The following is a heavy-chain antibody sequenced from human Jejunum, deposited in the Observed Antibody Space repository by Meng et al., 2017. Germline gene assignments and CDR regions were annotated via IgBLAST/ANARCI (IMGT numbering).Heavy chain of an antibody. D-gene: IGHD1-26*01. CDR2: TYYRSKWYI. V-gene: IGHV6-1*01. CDR3: AGGGLVRSTRGYFDY. CDR1: GDSVSSNSAG. J-gene: IGHJ4*02. Sequence: QIQLQQSGPGLVKPSRALPLTCAISGDSVSSNSAGWNWIRQSPSRGHEWLGRTYYRSKWYIDYAVSVKSRITINPDTSKNQFSLHLNSVTPEDTAVYYCAGGGLVRSTRGYFDYWGQGTLVTVSS.